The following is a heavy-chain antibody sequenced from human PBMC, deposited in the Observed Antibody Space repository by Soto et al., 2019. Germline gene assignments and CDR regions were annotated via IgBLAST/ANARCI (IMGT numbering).Heavy chain of an antibody. CDR1: GESFSGHI. J-gene: IGHJ5*02. D-gene: IGHD3-22*01. Sequence: PSETLSLTCAVYGESFSGHIWTWIRQTPGKGLQWIGQINHTGSANYNPSLKSRVTISVDTSKNQFSLKLTSVTAADAALYYCARDFFDSSDYTTNWFDPWGQGTLVTSPQ. CDR2: INHTGSA. V-gene: IGHV4-34*01. CDR3: ARDFFDSSDYTTNWFDP.